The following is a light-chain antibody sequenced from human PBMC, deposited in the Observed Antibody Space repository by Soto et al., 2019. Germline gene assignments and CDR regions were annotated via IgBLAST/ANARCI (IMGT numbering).Light chain of an antibody. CDR2: DIS. CDR3: QQYNSYS. V-gene: IGKV1-5*01. J-gene: IGKJ1*01. Sequence: DIHMTQSPSTLSASVRHRVTITCLASQSISDWLGWYQQKPGKAPKLLIYDISNLESGVPTRFGGSGSGTEFTLTISGLQPDDFATYYCQQYNSYSFGQGTKVDIK. CDR1: QSISDW.